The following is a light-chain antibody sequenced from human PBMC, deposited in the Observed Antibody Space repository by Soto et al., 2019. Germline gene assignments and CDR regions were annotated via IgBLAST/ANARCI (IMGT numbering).Light chain of an antibody. Sequence: QSVLTQPASVSGSPGQSITISCTGTSSDVGSYNLVSWYQQHPGKAPKLMIYEVSTRPSGVSNRVSGSKSGNTASLTISGLQAEDEADYYCCSYACSSTSSVVFGGGTKLTVL. J-gene: IGLJ2*01. V-gene: IGLV2-23*02. CDR3: CSYACSSTSSVV. CDR2: EVS. CDR1: SSDVGSYNL.